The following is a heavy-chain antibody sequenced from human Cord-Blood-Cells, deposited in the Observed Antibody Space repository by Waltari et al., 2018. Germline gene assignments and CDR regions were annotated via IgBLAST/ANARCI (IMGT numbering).Heavy chain of an antibody. CDR3: ARVVAAAGTGSDNWFDP. CDR1: GGSFSGYY. CDR2: INHSGST. D-gene: IGHD6-13*01. Sequence: QVQLQQWGAGLLKPSETLSLTCAVYGGSFSGYYWSWIRQPPGKGLEWIGEINHSGSTNYNPSLKSRVTISVDTSKNQFSLKLSSVTAADTAVYYCARVVAAAGTGSDNWFDPWGQGTLVTVSS. J-gene: IGHJ5*02. V-gene: IGHV4-34*01.